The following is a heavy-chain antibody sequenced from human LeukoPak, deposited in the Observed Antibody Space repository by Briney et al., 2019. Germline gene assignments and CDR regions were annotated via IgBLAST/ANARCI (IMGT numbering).Heavy chain of an antibody. CDR1: GGSISSYY. Sequence: SETLSLTCTVSGGSISSYYWSWIRQPPGKGLEWIGYIYHSGSTYYNPSLKSRVTISVDRSKNQFSLKLSSVTAADTAVYYCARVSSQRLYYYYYYMDVWGKGTTVTVSS. D-gene: IGHD6-19*01. CDR2: IYHSGST. V-gene: IGHV4-59*12. CDR3: ARVSSQRLYYYYYYMDV. J-gene: IGHJ6*03.